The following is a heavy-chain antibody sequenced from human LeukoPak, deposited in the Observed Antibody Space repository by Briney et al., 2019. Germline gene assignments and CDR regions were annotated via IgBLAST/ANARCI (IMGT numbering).Heavy chain of an antibody. J-gene: IGHJ5*02. Sequence: GGSLRLSCAASGFTLSDYHMNWVRQAPGKGLEWLSSITTISHYIYYAAAVRGRFTISRDHAKNSLYLQMNSLRGEDTAVNYCARSGGPGTYHQLRYNWFDPWGQGTLVTVSS. D-gene: IGHD3-10*01. V-gene: IGHV3-21*01. CDR2: ITTISHYI. CDR1: GFTLSDYH. CDR3: ARSGGPGTYHQLRYNWFDP.